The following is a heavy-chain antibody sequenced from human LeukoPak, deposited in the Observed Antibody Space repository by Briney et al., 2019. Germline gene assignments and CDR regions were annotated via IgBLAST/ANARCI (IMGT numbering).Heavy chain of an antibody. J-gene: IGHJ4*02. Sequence: SETLSLTCTVSGGSISSSSYYWGWIRQPPGKGLEWIGSIYYSGSTYYNPSLKSRVTISVDMSKNQFSLKLSSVTAADTAMYYCARQYSGSLQGYYFDYWGQGTLVTVSS. V-gene: IGHV4-39*01. CDR1: GGSISSSSYY. CDR2: IYYSGST. CDR3: ARQYSGSLQGYYFDY. D-gene: IGHD1-26*01.